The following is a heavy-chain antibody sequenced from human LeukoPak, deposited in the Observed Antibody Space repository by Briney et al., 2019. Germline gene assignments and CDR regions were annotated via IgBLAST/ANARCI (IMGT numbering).Heavy chain of an antibody. CDR1: GLTFSDHY. D-gene: IGHD3-16*02. CDR3: AKYGGDIVNYYYYGMDV. J-gene: IGHJ6*02. CDR2: IRNAINSFTT. Sequence: GGSLRLSCAASGLTFSDHYMDWVRQAPGKGLEWVGRIRNAINSFTTEYAASVKGRFTISRDDSRNSLYLQMNSLKTEDTAVYYCAKYGGDIVNYYYYGMDVWGQGTTVTVSS. V-gene: IGHV3-72*01.